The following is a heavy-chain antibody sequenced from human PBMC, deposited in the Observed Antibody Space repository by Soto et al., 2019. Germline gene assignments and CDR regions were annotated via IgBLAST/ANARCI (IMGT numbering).Heavy chain of an antibody. CDR3: ANEFECFPDH. V-gene: IGHV3-23*01. CDR2: ISGGDGDNT. Sequence: VGSLRLSCAVSGFIFSSYAMTWVRQPPGKGLEWVSSISGGDGDNTYYAESVKGRFTVSRDNSKNTLYLQRNSLRAVDTALYYCANEFECFPDHWGQGSLVTVSS. J-gene: IGHJ4*02. D-gene: IGHD3-10*02. CDR1: GFIFSSYA.